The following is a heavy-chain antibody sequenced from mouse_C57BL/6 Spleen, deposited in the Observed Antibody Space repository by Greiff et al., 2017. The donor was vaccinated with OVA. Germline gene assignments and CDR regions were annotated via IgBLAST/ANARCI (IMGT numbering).Heavy chain of an antibody. CDR1: GYAFSSSW. V-gene: IGHV1-82*01. CDR3: ARSFDYFDY. J-gene: IGHJ2*01. CDR2: IYPGDGDT. Sequence: QVQLKESGPELVKPGASVKISCKASGYAFSSSWMNWVKQRPGKGLEWIGRIYPGDGDTNYNGKFKGKATLTADKSSSTAYMQLSSLTSEDSAVYFCARSFDYFDYWGQGTTLTVSS.